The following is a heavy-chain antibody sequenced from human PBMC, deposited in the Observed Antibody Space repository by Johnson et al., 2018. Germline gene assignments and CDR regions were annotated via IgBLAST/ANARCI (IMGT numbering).Heavy chain of an antibody. CDR3: AKDRDSSGWPNYDIDV. V-gene: IGHV3-11*04. Sequence: QVQLVQSGGGLVKPGGSLRLSCAASGFTFSDYYMSWIRQAPGKGLEWVSYISSSGSPIYYADSGKGRFTNPRDNSKNKLYLQMTSLRAEDTAVYDCAKDRDSSGWPNYDIDVWGKGTTVTVSS. J-gene: IGHJ6*03. CDR1: GFTFSDYY. CDR2: ISSSGSPI. D-gene: IGHD6-19*01.